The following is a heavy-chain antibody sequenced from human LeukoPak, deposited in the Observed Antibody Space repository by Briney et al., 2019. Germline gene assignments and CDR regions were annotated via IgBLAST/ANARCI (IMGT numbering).Heavy chain of an antibody. CDR2: INHSGST. Sequence: SETLSLACAVYGGSFSGYYWSWIRQPPGKGLEWIGEINHSGSTNYHPSLKSRVTISVDTSKNQFSLKLSSVTAADTAVYYCARGLDYYDSSGYYYYYFDYWGQGTLVTVSS. J-gene: IGHJ4*02. CDR3: ARGLDYYDSSGYYYYYFDY. CDR1: GGSFSGYY. D-gene: IGHD3-22*01. V-gene: IGHV4-34*01.